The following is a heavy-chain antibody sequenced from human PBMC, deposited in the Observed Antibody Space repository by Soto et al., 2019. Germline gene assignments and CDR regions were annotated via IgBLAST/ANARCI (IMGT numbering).Heavy chain of an antibody. CDR3: ARGGGYYGSAAYYRGYFDH. D-gene: IGHD3-10*01. CDR1: GYSFANYT. CDR2: LNPDTAST. V-gene: IGHV1-3*01. J-gene: IGHJ4*02. Sequence: QVQLVQSGAEVKKPGASVTVSCKAAGYSFANYTIHWVRQAPGQGLEWMGWLNPDTASTKFSPTFQGRVIITRDKAANTALRQLTSLTSEDTALYYCARGGGYYGSAAYYRGYFDHWGLGTLVAVSS.